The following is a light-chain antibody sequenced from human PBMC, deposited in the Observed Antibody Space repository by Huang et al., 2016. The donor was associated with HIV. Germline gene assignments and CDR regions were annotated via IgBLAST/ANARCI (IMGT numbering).Light chain of an antibody. V-gene: IGKV1-39*01. CDR3: QQSYSTPLT. J-gene: IGKJ4*01. CDR1: QSISSY. Sequence: DRQRTRSPCSLSASVGDRGTITCRASQSISSYLHWYQQKPGKAPKLLIYAASSLQSGVPSRFSGSGSGTDFTLTISSLQPEDFATYYCQQSYSTPLTFGGGTKVEIK. CDR2: AAS.